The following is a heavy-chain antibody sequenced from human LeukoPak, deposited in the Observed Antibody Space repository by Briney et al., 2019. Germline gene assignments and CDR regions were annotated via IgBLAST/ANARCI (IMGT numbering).Heavy chain of an antibody. V-gene: IGHV3-23*01. Sequence: PGGPLRLSCAASGFTFSSYAMSWVRQAPGKGLEWVSAISGSGGSTYYADSVKGRFTISRDNSKNTLYLQMNSLRAEDTAVYYCAKGAVRGVTAIHFDYWGQGTLVTVSS. CDR2: ISGSGGST. CDR1: GFTFSSYA. D-gene: IGHD3-10*01. CDR3: AKGAVRGVTAIHFDY. J-gene: IGHJ4*02.